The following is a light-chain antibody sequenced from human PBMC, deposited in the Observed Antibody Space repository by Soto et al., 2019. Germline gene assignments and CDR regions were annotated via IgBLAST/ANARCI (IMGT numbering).Light chain of an antibody. CDR3: QQYRNWPRT. CDR2: DIS. J-gene: IGKJ1*01. Sequence: EIVMTQSPSTLSVSPGERATLSCRASQSVSSNLAWYQQKPGQAPRVLIYDISTRATGIPTRFSGSGSGTEFTLTISSLQSEDFAVYYCQQYRNWPRTFAQGTKVDIK. V-gene: IGKV3D-15*01. CDR1: QSVSSN.